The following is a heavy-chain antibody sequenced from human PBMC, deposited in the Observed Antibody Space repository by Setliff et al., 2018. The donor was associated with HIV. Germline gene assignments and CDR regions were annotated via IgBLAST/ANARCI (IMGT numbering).Heavy chain of an antibody. J-gene: IGHJ6*03. CDR2: IKQDGSEK. CDR1: EFAFSGHW. Sequence: PGGSLRLSCAASEFAFSGHWMSWVRQAPGKGLEWVANIKQDGSEKNYVDSVKGRFTVSRDNAKNSLYLQMNSLRAEDTALYYCVREDIVTTGGRLDYYMDVWGKGTTVTVSS. V-gene: IGHV3-7*03. D-gene: IGHD5-12*01. CDR3: VREDIVTTGGRLDYYMDV.